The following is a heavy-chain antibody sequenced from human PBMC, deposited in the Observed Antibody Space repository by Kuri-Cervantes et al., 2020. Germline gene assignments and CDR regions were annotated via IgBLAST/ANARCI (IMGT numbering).Heavy chain of an antibody. D-gene: IGHD2-21*02. V-gene: IGHV3-30-3*01. Sequence: GGSLRLSCAASGFTFSNYAMHWVRQAPGKGLEWVAIISYDGSNKYYADSVKGRFTISRDNSKNTLYLQMNSLRAEDTAVYYCARGGSRRTAGWVHSIGYWGQGTLVTVSS. CDR1: GFTFSNYA. CDR3: ARGGSRRTAGWVHSIGY. CDR2: ISYDGSNK. J-gene: IGHJ4*02.